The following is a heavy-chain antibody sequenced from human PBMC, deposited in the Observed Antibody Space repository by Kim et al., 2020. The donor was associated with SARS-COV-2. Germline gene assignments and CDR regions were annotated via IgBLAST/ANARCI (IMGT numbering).Heavy chain of an antibody. CDR2: ISYDGSNK. CDR1: GFTFSSYG. D-gene: IGHD4-17*01. Sequence: GGSLRLSCAASGFTFSSYGMHWVRQAPGKGLEWVAVISYDGSNKYYADSVKGRFTISRDNSKNTLYLQMNSLRAEDTAVYYYARDLPDYGGNSVFDYWGQGTLVTVSS. CDR3: ARDLPDYGGNSVFDY. J-gene: IGHJ4*02. V-gene: IGHV3-33*05.